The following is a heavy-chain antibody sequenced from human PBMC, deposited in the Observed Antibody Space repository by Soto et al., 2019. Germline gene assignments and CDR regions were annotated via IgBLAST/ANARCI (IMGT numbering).Heavy chain of an antibody. CDR2: IIPIFGTA. CDR1: GGTFSSYT. V-gene: IGHV1-69*13. J-gene: IGHJ6*02. D-gene: IGHD2-15*01. Sequence: SVEVSCKASGGTFSSYTISWVRQAPGQGLEWMGGIIPIFGTANYAQKFQGRVTITADESTSTAYMELSSLRSEDTAVYYCACQGYCSGGSCSEPYYYYGMDVWGQGTTVTVSS. CDR3: ACQGYCSGGSCSEPYYYYGMDV.